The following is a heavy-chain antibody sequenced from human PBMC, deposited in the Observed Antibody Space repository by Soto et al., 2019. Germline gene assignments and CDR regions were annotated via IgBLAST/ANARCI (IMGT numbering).Heavy chain of an antibody. J-gene: IGHJ4*02. CDR2: MNPNSGNT. D-gene: IGHD2-15*01. CDR3: ARGRSDYLDY. CDR1: GYTFTSYD. Sequence: QVQLVQSGAEVKKPGASVKVSCKASGYTFTSYDINWVRQATEQGLERMGWMNPNSGNTGYAQKSQGRVTMTMNTSISTTSMALSSLRSGDTAVYCCARGRSDYLDYWGQGTLVTVSS. V-gene: IGHV1-8*01.